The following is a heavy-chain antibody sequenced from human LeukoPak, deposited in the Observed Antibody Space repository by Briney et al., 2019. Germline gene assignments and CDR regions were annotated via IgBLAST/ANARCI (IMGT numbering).Heavy chain of an antibody. J-gene: IGHJ4*02. Sequence: GGSLRLSCAASGFTFSSYSMNWVRQAPGKGLEWVSSISSSSYIYYADSVKGRFTISRDNAKNSLYLQMNSLRAEDTAVYYCARGTTVDYYDSSGYLYYFDYWGQGTLVTVSS. V-gene: IGHV3-21*01. CDR2: ISSSSYI. D-gene: IGHD3-22*01. CDR1: GFTFSSYS. CDR3: ARGTTVDYYDSSGYLYYFDY.